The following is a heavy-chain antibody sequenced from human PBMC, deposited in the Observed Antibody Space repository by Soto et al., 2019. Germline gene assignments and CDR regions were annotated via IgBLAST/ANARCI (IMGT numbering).Heavy chain of an antibody. CDR2: MNPNSGNT. Sequence: ASLKVSCKASGYPFTSYDMNWVRQATGRGLEWMGWMNPNSGNTGYAQKFQGRVTMTRNTSISTAYMELSSLRSEDTAVYYCARGRDVVVVAADWFDPWGQGTLVTVSS. CDR3: ARGRDVVVVAADWFDP. J-gene: IGHJ5*02. D-gene: IGHD2-15*01. CDR1: GYPFTSYD. V-gene: IGHV1-8*01.